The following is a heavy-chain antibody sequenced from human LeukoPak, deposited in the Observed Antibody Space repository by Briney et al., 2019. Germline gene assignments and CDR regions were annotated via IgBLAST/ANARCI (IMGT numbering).Heavy chain of an antibody. CDR3: ARAEDGGIWFGELLLNY. Sequence: SVKVSCKASGGTFSSYAISWVRQAPGQGLDWMGGIIPIFGTANYAQKFQGRVTITTDESTSTAYMEMSSLRSEDTAVYYCARAEDGGIWFGELLLNYWGQGTLVTVSS. V-gene: IGHV1-69*05. CDR2: IIPIFGTA. J-gene: IGHJ4*02. D-gene: IGHD3-10*01. CDR1: GGTFSSYA.